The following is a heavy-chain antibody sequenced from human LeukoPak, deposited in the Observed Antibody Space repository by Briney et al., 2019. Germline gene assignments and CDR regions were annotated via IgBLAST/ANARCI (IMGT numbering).Heavy chain of an antibody. CDR1: GGSISSYY. V-gene: IGHV4-59*01. D-gene: IGHD3-10*01. CDR3: ASSSMVRGVIGNWFDP. J-gene: IGHJ5*02. CDR2: IYYSGST. Sequence: SETLSLTCTVSGGSISSYYWSWIRQPPGKGLEWIGYIYYSGSTNYNPSLKSRVTISVDTSKNQFSLKLSSVTAADTAVYYCASSSMVRGVIGNWFDPWGQGTLVTVSS.